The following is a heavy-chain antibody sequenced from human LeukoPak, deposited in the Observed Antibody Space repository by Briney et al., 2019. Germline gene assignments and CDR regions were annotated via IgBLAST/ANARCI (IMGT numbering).Heavy chain of an antibody. Sequence: ASVKLSCKAFGYTFTGYWMHWVRQAPGQGPEWMGVISPSGGSTIYAQKFKGRVTLTRDMSTSTDYLELSSLRSEDTAVYYCARDNSVRDEAWWFNPWSLGNLVTVSS. CDR3: ARDNSVRDEAWWFNP. CDR2: ISPSGGST. D-gene: IGHD5-24*01. J-gene: IGHJ5*02. V-gene: IGHV1-46*01. CDR1: GYTFTGYW.